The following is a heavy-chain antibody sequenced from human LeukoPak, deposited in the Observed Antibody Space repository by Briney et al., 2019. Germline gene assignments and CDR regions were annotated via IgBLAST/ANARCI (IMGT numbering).Heavy chain of an antibody. J-gene: IGHJ4*02. D-gene: IGHD2-2*01. V-gene: IGHV3-33*01. CDR2: IWYDGSNK. CDR1: GFTFSSYG. Sequence: PGGSLRLSCAASGFTFSSYGMHWVRQAPGKGLEWVAVIWYDGSNKYYADSVKGRFTISRDNSKNTLYLQMSSLRAEDTAVYYCARDCSSTSCYELLDYWGQGTLVTVSS. CDR3: ARDCSSTSCYELLDY.